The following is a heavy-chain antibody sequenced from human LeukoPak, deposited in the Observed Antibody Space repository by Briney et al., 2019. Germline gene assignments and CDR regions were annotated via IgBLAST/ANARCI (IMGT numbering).Heavy chain of an antibody. D-gene: IGHD3-10*01. CDR3: AREVVRGVIDY. CDR2: IYSGGST. Sequence: QPGGSLRLSCAASGFTVSSNYMSWVRQAPGKGLEWVSVIYSGGSTFYADSVKGRFTISRDNSKNTLYLQMNSLRAEDAAVYYCAREVVRGVIDYWGQGTLVTVSS. CDR1: GFTVSSNY. J-gene: IGHJ4*02. V-gene: IGHV3-53*01.